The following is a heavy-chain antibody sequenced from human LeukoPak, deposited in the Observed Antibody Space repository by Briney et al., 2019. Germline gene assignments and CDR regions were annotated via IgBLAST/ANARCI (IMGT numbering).Heavy chain of an antibody. J-gene: IGHJ4*02. CDR1: GGTFSSYA. D-gene: IGHD6-13*01. V-gene: IGHV1-69*04. CDR3: ARVGSAYSSRHFDY. Sequence: ASLKVSCKASGGTFSSYAISWVRQAPGQGLEWMGRIIPILGIAHYAQKFQGRVTITADKSTSTAYMELSSLRSEDTAVYYCARVGSAYSSRHFDYWGQGTLVTVSP. CDR2: IIPILGIA.